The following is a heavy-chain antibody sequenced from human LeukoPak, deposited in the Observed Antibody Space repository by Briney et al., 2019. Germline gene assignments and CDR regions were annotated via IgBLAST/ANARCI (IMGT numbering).Heavy chain of an antibody. CDR1: GFSFSSYN. D-gene: IGHD1-26*01. Sequence: PGGSLRLSCAASGFSFSSYNMNWVRQAPGEGLEWVSSITTSSTYTFYADSVKGRFTISRDNAKNSLYLQMNSLRAEDTAVYYCARDPYSGSYGDSYYYYMDVWGIGTTVTISS. V-gene: IGHV3-21*01. CDR3: ARDPYSGSYGDSYYYYMDV. J-gene: IGHJ6*03. CDR2: ITTSSTYT.